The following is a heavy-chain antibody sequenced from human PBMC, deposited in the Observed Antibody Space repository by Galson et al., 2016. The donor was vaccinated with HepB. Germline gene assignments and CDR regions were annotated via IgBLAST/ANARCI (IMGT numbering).Heavy chain of an antibody. V-gene: IGHV1-3*01. D-gene: IGHD3-3*01. CDR1: GYIFSRYT. CDR2: INPGNGNT. J-gene: IGHJ4*02. CDR3: ARVGEDFSSGYSSGLAY. Sequence: SVKVSCKASGYIFSRYTMHWVRQAPGQRLEWMGWINPGNGNTKYSQKFQGGATFSGDTSASTGYMELSSLRSEDTAVYYCARVGEDFSSGYSSGLAYWGQGTLVTVSP.